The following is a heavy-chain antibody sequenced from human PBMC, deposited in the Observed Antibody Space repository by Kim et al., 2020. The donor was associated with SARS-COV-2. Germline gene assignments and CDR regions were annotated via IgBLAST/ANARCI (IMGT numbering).Heavy chain of an antibody. Sequence: YAGSVKGRFTISRDNSKNTLYLQMNSLRAEDTAVYYCAKDPGSGWYVFRYWGQGTLVTVSS. J-gene: IGHJ4*02. D-gene: IGHD6-19*01. V-gene: IGHV3-23*01. CDR3: AKDPGSGWYVFRY.